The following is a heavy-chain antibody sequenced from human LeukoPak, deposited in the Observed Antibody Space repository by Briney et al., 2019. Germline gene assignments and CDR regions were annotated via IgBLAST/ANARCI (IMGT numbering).Heavy chain of an antibody. CDR3: ARASSIASSSVYYYYMDV. CDR1: GGSISSHY. J-gene: IGHJ6*03. CDR2: IYYSGST. Sequence: SETLSLTCTVSGGSISSHYWSWIRQPPGKGLEWIGYIYYSGSTNYNPSLKSRVTISVDTSKNQFSLKLSSVTAADTAVYYCARASSIASSSVYYYYMDVWGKGTTVTVSS. D-gene: IGHD6-6*01. V-gene: IGHV4-59*11.